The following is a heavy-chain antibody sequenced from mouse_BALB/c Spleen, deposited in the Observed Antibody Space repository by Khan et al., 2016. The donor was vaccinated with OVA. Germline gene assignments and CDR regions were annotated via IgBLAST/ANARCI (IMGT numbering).Heavy chain of an antibody. CDR3: ARNREPDYFDY. CDR2: IWGGGST. CDR1: GFSLSNYG. Sequence: QVQLKESGPGLVAPSQSLSITCTVSGFSLSNYGVHWVRQPPGKGLEWLVVIWGGGSTNYNSALMSRLSISKDNSKSQVFLKMNSLQTDDTAIYFCARNREPDYFDYWGQSTTLTVSS. V-gene: IGHV2-9*02. J-gene: IGHJ2*01.